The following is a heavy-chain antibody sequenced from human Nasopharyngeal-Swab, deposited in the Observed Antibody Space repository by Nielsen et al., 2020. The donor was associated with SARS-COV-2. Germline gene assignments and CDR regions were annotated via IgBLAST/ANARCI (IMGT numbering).Heavy chain of an antibody. Sequence: GESLKISCAASGFTFSSYSMNWVRQAPGKGLEWVSSITSGSSYIYYADSVEGRFTISRDNAKNSLFLQMNSLRAEDTAVYYCARGYDFRSGSNAFDIWGQGTMVTVSS. J-gene: IGHJ3*02. V-gene: IGHV3-21*01. CDR1: GFTFSSYS. D-gene: IGHD3-3*01. CDR2: ITSGSSYI. CDR3: ARGYDFRSGSNAFDI.